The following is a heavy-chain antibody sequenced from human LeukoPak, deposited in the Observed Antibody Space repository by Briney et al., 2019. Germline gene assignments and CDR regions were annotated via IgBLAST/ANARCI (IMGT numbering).Heavy chain of an antibody. D-gene: IGHD6-19*01. J-gene: IGHJ4*02. V-gene: IGHV3-23*01. CDR2: ISGSGGST. Sequence: GGSLRLSCAASGFTFSSYAMSWVRQAPGKGLEWVSAISGSGGSTYYADSVKGRFTISRDNSKNMLYLQMNSLRAEDTAVYYCAKGGYSSGWYSDRGGHFDYWGQGTLVTVSS. CDR3: AKGGYSSGWYSDRGGHFDY. CDR1: GFTFSSYA.